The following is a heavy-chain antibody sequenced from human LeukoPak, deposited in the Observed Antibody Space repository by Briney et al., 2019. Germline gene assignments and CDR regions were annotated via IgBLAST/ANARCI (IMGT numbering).Heavy chain of an antibody. CDR2: IRYDGSHK. V-gene: IGHV3-30*02. J-gene: IGHJ5*02. D-gene: IGHD2/OR15-2a*01. CDR1: GFTFSSYA. CDR3: AKDLIS. Sequence: GGSLRLSCGASGFTFSSYAMHWVRQAPGKGLEWVAFIRYDGSHKYYADSVKGRFTISRDNSKNTLYLQMNSLRAEDTAVYYCAKDLISWGQGTLVTVSS.